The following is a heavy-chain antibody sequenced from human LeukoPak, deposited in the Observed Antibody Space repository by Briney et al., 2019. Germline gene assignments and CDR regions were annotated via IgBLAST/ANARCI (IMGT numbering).Heavy chain of an antibody. J-gene: IGHJ6*02. CDR3: ARVNCSSTSCYSPGYYYYGMDV. V-gene: IGHV1-2*02. CDR1: GYTFTGYY. CDR2: INPNSGGT. D-gene: IGHD2-2*01. Sequence: ASVKVSCKASGYTFTGYYMHWVRQAPGQGLEWMGWINPNSGGTNYAQKFQGRVTMTRATSISTAYMELSRLRSDDTAVYYCARVNCSSTSCYSPGYYYYGMDVWGQGTTVTVSS.